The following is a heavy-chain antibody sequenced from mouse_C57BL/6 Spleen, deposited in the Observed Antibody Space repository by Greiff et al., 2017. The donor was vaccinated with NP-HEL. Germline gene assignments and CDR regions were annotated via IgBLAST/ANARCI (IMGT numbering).Heavy chain of an antibody. CDR2: INPNYGTT. D-gene: IGHD1-1*01. CDR1: GYSFTDYN. Sequence: EVQLVESGPELVKPGASVKISCKASGYSFTDYNMNWVKQSNGKSLEWIGVINPNYGTTSYNQKFKGKATLTVDQSSSTAYMQLNSLTSEEPAVYYCAIGALYGSSPYWYFDVWGTGTTVTVSS. J-gene: IGHJ1*03. V-gene: IGHV1-39*01. CDR3: AIGALYGSSPYWYFDV.